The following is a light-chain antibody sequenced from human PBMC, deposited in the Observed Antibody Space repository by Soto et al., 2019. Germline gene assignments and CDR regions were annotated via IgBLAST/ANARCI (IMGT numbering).Light chain of an antibody. J-gene: IGLJ2*01. Sequence: QSALTQPASVSGSPGQSITISCTVTSSDVGGYNYVSWYQQHPGKARKLMIYDVSNRPSGVSNRFSGSKYGNKASLTISGLQAADEADYYCGSYTSSNRLLFGGGTKLTVL. CDR3: GSYTSSNRLL. CDR2: DVS. V-gene: IGLV2-14*01. CDR1: SSDVGGYNY.